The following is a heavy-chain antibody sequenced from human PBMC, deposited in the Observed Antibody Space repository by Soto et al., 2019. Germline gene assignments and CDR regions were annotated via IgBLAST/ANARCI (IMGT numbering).Heavy chain of an antibody. CDR2: IIPISDTT. Sequence: QVQLVQSGAEVKKPGSSVKVSCKASGGTFSSYAISWVRQAPGQGLEWMGGIIPISDTTNYAQKFQGRVTITADESTSTGYMELSSLRSEDTAVYYCARSQGSSTSLEIYYYYYYGMEVWGQGTTVTVSS. CDR3: ARSQGSSTSLEIYYYYYYGMEV. D-gene: IGHD2-2*01. CDR1: GGTFSSYA. V-gene: IGHV1-69*01. J-gene: IGHJ6*02.